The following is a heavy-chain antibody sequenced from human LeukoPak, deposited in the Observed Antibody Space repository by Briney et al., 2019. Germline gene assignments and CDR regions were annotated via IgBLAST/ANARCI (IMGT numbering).Heavy chain of an antibody. J-gene: IGHJ4*02. Sequence: ERSLRLSCAASGFTFSSYGMHWVRQAPGKGLEWVAFISDDGRIKYHAESVKGRFTISRDDSKNTLYLQVNNVRPEDTAVYYCATDLSGGWSLDYWGQGTLVTVSS. CDR2: ISDDGRIK. CDR3: ATDLSGGWSLDY. CDR1: GFTFSSYG. V-gene: IGHV3-30*03. D-gene: IGHD6-19*01.